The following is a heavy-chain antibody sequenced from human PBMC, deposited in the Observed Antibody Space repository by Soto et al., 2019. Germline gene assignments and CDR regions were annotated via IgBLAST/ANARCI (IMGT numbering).Heavy chain of an antibody. J-gene: IGHJ6*02. CDR2: IIPIFGTA. CDR3: AREGYCGGDCSLGNRGYYYGMDV. CDR1: GGTFSSYA. D-gene: IGHD2-21*02. Sequence: SVKVSCKASGGTFSSYAISWVLQAPGQGLEWMGGIIPIFGTANYAQKFQGRVTITADESTSTAYMELSSLRSEDTAVYYCAREGYCGGDCSLGNRGYYYGMDVWGQGXTVTVYS. V-gene: IGHV1-69*13.